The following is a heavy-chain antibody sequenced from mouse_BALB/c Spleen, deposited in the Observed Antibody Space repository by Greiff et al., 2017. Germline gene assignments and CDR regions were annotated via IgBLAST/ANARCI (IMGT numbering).Heavy chain of an antibody. D-gene: IGHD1-2*01. J-gene: IGHJ4*01. V-gene: IGHV5-17*02. CDR2: ISSGSSTI. CDR1: GFTFSSFG. CDR3: ASSHYYGYAMDY. Sequence: EVTLVESGGGLVQPGGSRKLSCAASGFTFSSFGMHWVRQAPEKGLEWVAYISSGSSTIYYADTVKGRFTISRDNPKNTLFLQMTSLRSEDTAMYYCASSHYYGYAMDYWGQGTSVTGSS.